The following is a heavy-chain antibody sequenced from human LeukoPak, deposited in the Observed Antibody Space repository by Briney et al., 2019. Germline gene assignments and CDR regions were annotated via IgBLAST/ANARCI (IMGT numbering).Heavy chain of an antibody. V-gene: IGHV3-7*05. CDR3: ARDQRYCSSSSCPWEPFDY. CDR2: IKQDGSEK. J-gene: IGHJ4*02. D-gene: IGHD2-2*01. Sequence: LSLTCAVSGGSISSGGYSWSWVRQAPGKGLEWVANIKQDGSEKYYVDSVKGRFTISRDNAKNSLYLQMNSLRAEDTAVYYCARDQRYCSSSSCPWEPFDYWGQGTLVTVSS. CDR1: GGSISSGGYS.